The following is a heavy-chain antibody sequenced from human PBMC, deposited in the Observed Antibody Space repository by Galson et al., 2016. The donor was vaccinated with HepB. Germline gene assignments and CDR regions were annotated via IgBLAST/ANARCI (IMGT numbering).Heavy chain of an antibody. Sequence: SLRLSCAASGFTFSSYAMTWVRQAPGKGLEWVASISGSGGDTYIADSVKGRFTISRDSSKNTLYLQMNSLRADDMAVYYCAKGPTSYFYGMDVWGQGTTVNVPS. CDR2: ISGSGGDT. J-gene: IGHJ6*02. V-gene: IGHV3-23*01. CDR1: GFTFSSYA. CDR3: AKGPTSYFYGMDV.